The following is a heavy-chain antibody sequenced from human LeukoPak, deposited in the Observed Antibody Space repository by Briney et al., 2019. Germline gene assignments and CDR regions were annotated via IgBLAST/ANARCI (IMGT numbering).Heavy chain of an antibody. V-gene: IGHV3-13*01. CDR3: ARVSLVGDYFDY. CDR1: GFTFSSYD. D-gene: IGHD3-3*01. CDR2: IGTAGDT. J-gene: IGHJ4*02. Sequence: GGSLRLSCAASGFTFSSYDMHWVRQATGKGLEWVSAIGTAGDTYYPGSVKGRFTISRENAKNSLYLQMNSLRAGDTAVYYCARVSLVGDYFDYWGQGTLVTASS.